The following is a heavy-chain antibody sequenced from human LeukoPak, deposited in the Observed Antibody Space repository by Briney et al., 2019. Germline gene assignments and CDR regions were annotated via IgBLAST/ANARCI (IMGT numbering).Heavy chain of an antibody. V-gene: IGHV3-30*18. Sequence: GRSLRLSCAASGFTFSSYGMHWVRQAPGKGLEWVAVISYDGSNKYYADSVKGRFTISRDNSKNTLYLQMNSLRAEDTAVYYCAKDLRVYCSSTSCQSTLDYWGQGTLVTVSP. CDR3: AKDLRVYCSSTSCQSTLDY. CDR1: GFTFSSYG. CDR2: ISYDGSNK. J-gene: IGHJ4*02. D-gene: IGHD2-2*01.